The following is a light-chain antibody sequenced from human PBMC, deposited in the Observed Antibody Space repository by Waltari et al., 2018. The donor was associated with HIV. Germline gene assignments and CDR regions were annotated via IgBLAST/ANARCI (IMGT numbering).Light chain of an antibody. CDR2: EGN. J-gene: IGLJ2*01. CDR1: SSDVGTYSL. CDR3: SSYTSFSTVL. V-gene: IGLV2-23*01. Sequence: QSALTQPASVSGSPGQSITISCTGTSSDVGTYSLLSWYQHHPGKAPKLMIYEGNKLPSGVSNRFSGSKSGNTASRTIAGLQAKDEADYYCSSYTSFSTVLFGGGTKLTVL.